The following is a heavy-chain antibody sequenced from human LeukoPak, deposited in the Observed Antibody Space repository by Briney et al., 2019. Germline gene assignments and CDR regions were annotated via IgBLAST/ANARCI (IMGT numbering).Heavy chain of an antibody. CDR1: GYTFTSYD. J-gene: IGHJ4*02. CDR2: MNPNSGNT. D-gene: IGHD2-15*01. V-gene: IGHV1-8*03. CDR3: ATDPVGYCNANGCYSVDY. Sequence: ASVKVSCKASGYTFTSYDINWVRQATGQGLEWMGWMNPNSGNTGYAQKFQGRVTITRNTSISTAYMELSSLRSEDTAVYYCATDPVGYCNANGCYSVDYWGQGTLVTVSS.